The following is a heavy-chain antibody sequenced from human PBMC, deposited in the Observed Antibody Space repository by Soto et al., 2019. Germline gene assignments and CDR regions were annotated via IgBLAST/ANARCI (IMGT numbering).Heavy chain of an antibody. J-gene: IGHJ4*02. CDR1: GGTFSSYT. D-gene: IGHD5-12*01. CDR3: ARESARGYRGPEVREGVDY. V-gene: IGHV1-69*08. CDR2: IIPILGIA. Sequence: QVQLVQSGAEVKKPGSSVKVSCKASGGTFSSYTISWVRQAPGQGLEWMGRIIPILGIANYAQKFQGRVTITADKSTSTAYMELSSLRSEDTAVYYCARESARGYRGPEVREGVDYWGQGTLVTVSS.